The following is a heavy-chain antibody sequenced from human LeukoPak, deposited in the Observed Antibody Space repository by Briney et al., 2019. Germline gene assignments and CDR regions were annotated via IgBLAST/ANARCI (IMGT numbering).Heavy chain of an antibody. CDR2: INHSGST. J-gene: IGHJ5*02. V-gene: IGHV4-34*01. D-gene: IGHD2-2*01. CDR3: ARGCSIFVVVPAACGWFDP. CDR1: GGSFSGYY. Sequence: SETLSLTCAVYGGSFSGYYWSWIRQPPGKGLEWIGEINHSGSTNYNPSLKSRVTISVGTSKNQFSLKLSSVTAADTAVYYCARGCSIFVVVPAACGWFDPWGQGTLVTVSS.